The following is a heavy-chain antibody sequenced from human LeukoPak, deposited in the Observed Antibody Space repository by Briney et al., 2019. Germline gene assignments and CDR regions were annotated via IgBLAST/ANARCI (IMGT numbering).Heavy chain of an antibody. CDR2: INHSGST. CDR3: ARAKGYYYGSGSYDY. Sequence: PSETLSLTCAVYVGSSSVYNGSWTPHPPGRGRGWMGEINHSGSTNYNPSLKSRVTISVDTSKTQFSLKLSSVTAADTAVYYCARAKGYYYGSGSYDYWGQGTLVTVSS. D-gene: IGHD3-10*01. CDR1: VGSSSVYN. V-gene: IGHV4-34*01. J-gene: IGHJ4*02.